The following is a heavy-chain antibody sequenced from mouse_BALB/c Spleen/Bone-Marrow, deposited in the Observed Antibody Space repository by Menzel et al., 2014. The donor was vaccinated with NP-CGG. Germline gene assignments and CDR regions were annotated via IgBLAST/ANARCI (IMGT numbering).Heavy chain of an antibody. CDR3: ARGRAYYVNYGFAY. CDR2: IYPYNGGT. J-gene: IGHJ3*01. Sequence: VQLKESGPELVKPGASVKISCKASGYTFTDYNIHWVKQSHGKSLEWIGYIYPYNGGTAYNQKFKSKATFTVDNSSSTAYMELRSLTSEDSAVYYCARGRAYYVNYGFAYWGQGTLVTVSA. D-gene: IGHD2-10*01. V-gene: IGHV1S29*02. CDR1: GYTFTDYN.